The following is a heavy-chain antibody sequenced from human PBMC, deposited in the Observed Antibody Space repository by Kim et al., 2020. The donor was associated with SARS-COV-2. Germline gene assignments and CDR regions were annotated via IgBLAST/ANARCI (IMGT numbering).Heavy chain of an antibody. CDR3: ARSTVAGTGYFDY. J-gene: IGHJ4*02. V-gene: IGHV1-18*01. D-gene: IGHD6-19*01. Sequence: YARKLQGRVTMTTDTSTSTAYMELRSLRADDTAVYYCARSTVAGTGYFDYWGQGTLVTVSS.